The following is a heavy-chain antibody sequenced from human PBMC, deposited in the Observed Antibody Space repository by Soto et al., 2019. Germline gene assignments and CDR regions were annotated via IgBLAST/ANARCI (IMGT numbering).Heavy chain of an antibody. J-gene: IGHJ6*03. CDR2: IYNSGST. V-gene: IGHV4-59*08. CDR3: ASSFVVVPAAKPGRDYYYYMDV. D-gene: IGHD2-2*01. Sequence: PSETLSLTCTVSGGSISSYYWSWIRQPLGKGLEWIGYIYNSGSTNYNPSLKSRVTISVDTSKNQFSLKLSSVTAADTAVYYCASSFVVVPAAKPGRDYYYYMDVWGKGTTVTVSS. CDR1: GGSISSYY.